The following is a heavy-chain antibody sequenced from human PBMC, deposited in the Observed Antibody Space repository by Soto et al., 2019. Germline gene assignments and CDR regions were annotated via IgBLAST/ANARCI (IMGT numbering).Heavy chain of an antibody. CDR2: ISSSSSTI. J-gene: IGHJ5*02. CDR1: GFTFSSYS. Sequence: GWSLRLSCAASGFTFSSYSMNWVRQAPGKGLEWVSYISSSSSTIYYADSVKDRFTISRDNAENSLYLQMNSLRDEDTAVYYCARETLGYCSGGSCYSAGQWFDPWGQGTLVTVSS. V-gene: IGHV3-48*02. D-gene: IGHD2-15*01. CDR3: ARETLGYCSGGSCYSAGQWFDP.